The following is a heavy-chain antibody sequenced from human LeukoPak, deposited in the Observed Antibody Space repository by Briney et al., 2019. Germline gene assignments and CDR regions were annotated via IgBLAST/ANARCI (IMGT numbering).Heavy chain of an antibody. D-gene: IGHD2-2*01. J-gene: IGHJ3*02. CDR1: GGSINSGDYY. CDR3: ARDLADIVVVPAASPDAFDI. Sequence: PSQTLSLTCTVSGGSINSGDYYWSWIRQPPGKGLEWIGYIYYSGSTYYNPSLKSRVTISVDTSKNQFSLKLSSVTAADTAVYYCARDLADIVVVPAASPDAFDIWGQGTMVTVSS. V-gene: IGHV4-30-4*08. CDR2: IYYSGST.